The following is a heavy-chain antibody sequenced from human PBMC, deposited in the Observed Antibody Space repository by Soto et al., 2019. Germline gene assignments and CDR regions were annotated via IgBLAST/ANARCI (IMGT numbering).Heavy chain of an antibody. V-gene: IGHV1-2*04. Sequence: QVQLVQSGAAVKKPGASVTVSCKASGYILTGYYMHWVRQAPGQGLEWMGWINPNSGDTNYAQKFQAWVTMTRDTSISTAYMELSRLKSDDTAVYYCPRTDGGPDWYFDLWRRGTLVTVSS. CDR2: INPNSGDT. CDR3: PRTDGGPDWYFDL. J-gene: IGHJ2*01. CDR1: GYILTGYY. D-gene: IGHD4-17*01.